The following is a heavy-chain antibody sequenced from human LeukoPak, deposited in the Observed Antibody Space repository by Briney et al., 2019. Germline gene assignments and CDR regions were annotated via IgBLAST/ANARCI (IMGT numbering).Heavy chain of an antibody. D-gene: IGHD3-22*01. V-gene: IGHV3-30-3*01. Sequence: GGSLRLSCAASGFTFSSYAMHWVRQAPGKGLEWVAVISYDGSNKYYADSVKGRFTISRDNSKNTLYLQMNSLRAEDTAVYYCAKDTYADYYDSSGYYLTFDYWGQGTLVTVSS. CDR1: GFTFSSYA. CDR2: ISYDGSNK. J-gene: IGHJ4*02. CDR3: AKDTYADYYDSSGYYLTFDY.